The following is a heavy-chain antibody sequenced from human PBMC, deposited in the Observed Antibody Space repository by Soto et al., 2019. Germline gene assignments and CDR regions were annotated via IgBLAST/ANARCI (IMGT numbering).Heavy chain of an antibody. CDR2: VSYSGRT. CDR1: GGSINNYY. CDR3: ARSQHTVVNAIDV. D-gene: IGHD4-17*01. V-gene: IGHV4-59*01. Sequence: SETLSLTCTVSGGSINNYYWNWIRQPPGKGLEWIGYVSYSGRTNYNPSLKSRVNMLVDKSKNQFSLNLTSVTAADTAVYYCARSQHTVVNAIDVWGQGKMVTVSS. J-gene: IGHJ3*01.